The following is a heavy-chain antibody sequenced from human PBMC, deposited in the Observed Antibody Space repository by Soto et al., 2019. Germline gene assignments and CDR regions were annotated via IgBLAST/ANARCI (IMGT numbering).Heavy chain of an antibody. V-gene: IGHV3-23*01. D-gene: IGHD2-8*02. CDR2: MTGNGGRI. Sequence: EVELLESVGGLVQSGGSLRLSCAVSGFTFSNYAMTWVRQAPGKGLEWVSLMTGNGGRILYADSVKGRFTISRDNSKNTLFLQMNSLRLEDTAVYYCVKDPVSGGTGGAWFDYWGQEPWSPSPQ. CDR3: VKDPVSGGTGGAWFDY. CDR1: GFTFSNYA. J-gene: IGHJ4*01.